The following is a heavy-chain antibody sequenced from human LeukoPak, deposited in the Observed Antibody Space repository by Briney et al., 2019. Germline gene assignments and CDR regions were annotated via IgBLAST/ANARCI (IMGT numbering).Heavy chain of an antibody. CDR3: ARAMMVVANLWGVFDY. D-gene: IGHD3-22*01. Sequence: GGSLRLSCAASGFTFRSHDMSWVRQAPGKGLEWVSGISGSGGSTFYADSVKGRFTISRDNSKNTLYLQMNGLRVEDTAVYYCARAMMVVANLWGVFDYWGQGTLVTVSS. J-gene: IGHJ4*02. V-gene: IGHV3-23*01. CDR1: GFTFRSHD. CDR2: ISGSGGST.